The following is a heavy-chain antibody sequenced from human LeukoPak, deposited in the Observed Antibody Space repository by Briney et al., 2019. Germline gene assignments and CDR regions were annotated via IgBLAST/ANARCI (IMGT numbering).Heavy chain of an antibody. CDR1: GFTFSSYE. J-gene: IGHJ6*04. V-gene: IGHV3-48*03. CDR2: ISSSGSTI. Sequence: GGSLSFSCEASGFTFSSYEMNWVRQAPGKGLEWFSYISSSGSTIYYADSVKGRFTISRDNAKNSLYLQMNSLRAEDTAVYYCAELGITMIGGVWGKGTTVTISS. D-gene: IGHD3-10*02. CDR3: AELGITMIGGV.